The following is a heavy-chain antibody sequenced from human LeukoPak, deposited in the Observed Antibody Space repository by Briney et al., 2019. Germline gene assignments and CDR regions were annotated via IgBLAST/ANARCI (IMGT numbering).Heavy chain of an antibody. D-gene: IGHD3-10*01. CDR2: IYYSGST. CDR1: GGSISSSSYY. Sequence: SETLSLTCTVSGGSISSSSYYWGWIRRPPGKGLEWIGSIYYSGSTYYNPSLKSRVTISVDTSKNQFSLKLSSVTAADTAVYYCATIGVLLWFGEQRGQFDYWGQGTLVTVSS. CDR3: ATIGVLLWFGEQRGQFDY. V-gene: IGHV4-39*01. J-gene: IGHJ4*02.